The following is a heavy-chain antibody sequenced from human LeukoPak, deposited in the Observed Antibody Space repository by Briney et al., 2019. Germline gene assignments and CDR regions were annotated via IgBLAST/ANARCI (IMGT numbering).Heavy chain of an antibody. J-gene: IGHJ4*02. CDR1: GGTFSSYA. D-gene: IGHD6-19*01. CDR2: IIPIFGTA. V-gene: IGHV1-69*13. CDR3: ASIAVAGHFDY. Sequence: SVTVSCKASGGTFSSYAISWVRQAPGQGLEWMGGIIPIFGTANYAQKFQGRVTITADESTSTAYMELSSLRSEDTAVYYCASIAVAGHFDYWGQGTLVTVSS.